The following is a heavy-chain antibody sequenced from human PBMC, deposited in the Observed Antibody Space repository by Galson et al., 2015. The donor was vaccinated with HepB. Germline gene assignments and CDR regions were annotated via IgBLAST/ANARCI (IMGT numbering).Heavy chain of an antibody. D-gene: IGHD3-22*01. Sequence: SLRLSCAASGFTSSSYGMHWVRQAPGKGLEWVAVIWYDGSNKYYADSVKGRFTISRDNSKNTLYLQMNSLRAEDTAVYYCARDYYYDSSGYYFDYWGQGTLVTVSS. CDR2: IWYDGSNK. V-gene: IGHV3-33*01. J-gene: IGHJ4*02. CDR3: ARDYYYDSSGYYFDY. CDR1: GFTSSSYG.